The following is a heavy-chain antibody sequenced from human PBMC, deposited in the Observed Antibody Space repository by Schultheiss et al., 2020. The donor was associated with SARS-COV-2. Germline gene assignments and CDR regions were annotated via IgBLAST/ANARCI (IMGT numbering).Heavy chain of an antibody. CDR2: INHSGST. CDR1: GGSFSGYY. V-gene: IGHV4-34*01. Sequence: SETLSLTCAVYGGSFSGYYWSWIRQPPGKGLEWIGEINHSGSTNYNPSLKSRVTISIDTSNNQFSLKLSSVTAADTAVYYCARGTHWFDPWGQGTLVTVSS. CDR3: ARGTHWFDP. J-gene: IGHJ5*02.